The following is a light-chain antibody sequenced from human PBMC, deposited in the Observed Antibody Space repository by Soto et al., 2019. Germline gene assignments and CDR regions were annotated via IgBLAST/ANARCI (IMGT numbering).Light chain of an antibody. V-gene: IGKV1-5*03. CDR2: KAS. CDR3: QQYDSFPRT. J-gene: IGKJ1*01. Sequence: DIQMTQPPSTLSASVGDRVTITCRASQSISSWLAWYQQKPGKAPKLLIYKASSLESGVPPRFSGSGSGTEFTLTISSLQPDDFATYFCQQYDSFPRTFGQGTKVEIK. CDR1: QSISSW.